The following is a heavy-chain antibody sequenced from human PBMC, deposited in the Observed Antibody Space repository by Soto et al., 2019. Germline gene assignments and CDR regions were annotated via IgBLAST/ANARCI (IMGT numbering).Heavy chain of an antibody. V-gene: IGHV5-10-1*01. CDR3: ARHLSFTTYSGYDFALYGMDV. J-gene: IGHJ6*02. D-gene: IGHD5-12*01. Sequence: RGESLKISCKGSGYSFTSYSISGVRQMPGKGLEWMGRIDPSDSYTNYSPSFQGHVTISADKSISTAYLQWSSLKASDTAMYYCARHLSFTTYSGYDFALYGMDVWGQGTTVTAP. CDR2: IDPSDSYT. CDR1: GYSFTSYS.